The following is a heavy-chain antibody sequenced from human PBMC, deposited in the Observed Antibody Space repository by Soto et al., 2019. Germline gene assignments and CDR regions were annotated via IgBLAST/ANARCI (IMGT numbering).Heavy chain of an antibody. CDR3: ARVLFQELYYYYYYRMDV. CDR2: IYYSGST. J-gene: IGHJ6*02. D-gene: IGHD3-10*01. CDR1: GGSISSGDYY. Sequence: SETLSLTCTVSGGSISSGDYYWSWIRQPPGKGLEWIGYIYYSGSTYYNPSLKSRGTISVDTSKNQFSLKLSSVTAADTAVYYCARVLFQELYYYYYYRMDVWGQGTTVTGSS. V-gene: IGHV4-30-4*01.